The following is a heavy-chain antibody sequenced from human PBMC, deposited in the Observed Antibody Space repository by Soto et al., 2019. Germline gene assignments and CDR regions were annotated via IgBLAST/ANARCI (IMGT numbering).Heavy chain of an antibody. CDR3: AKSRLEQYYFDY. CDR1: GSSISSGGYY. J-gene: IGHJ4*02. V-gene: IGHV4-31*03. CDR2: IYYSGST. Sequence: QVQLQESGPGLVKPSQTLSLTCTVSGSSISSGGYYWSWIRQHPGKGLEWIGYIYYSGSTYYNPSLQSRVTISVDTSKNQCSLKLSSVTAADTAVYYCAKSRLEQYYFDYWGQGTLVTVSS.